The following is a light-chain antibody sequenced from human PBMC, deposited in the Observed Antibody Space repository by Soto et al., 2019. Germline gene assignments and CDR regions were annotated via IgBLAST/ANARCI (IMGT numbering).Light chain of an antibody. CDR1: QSINSW. CDR3: QQYTSYSWT. Sequence: IRMTQSPSTLSASVGDRVTITCRASQSINSWLAWYQQKPGKAPQILIYDASTLKSGVPSRFSASGSGTEFTLIISSLQPDDFATYYCQQYTSYSWTFGQGTKVDNK. V-gene: IGKV1-5*01. J-gene: IGKJ1*01. CDR2: DAS.